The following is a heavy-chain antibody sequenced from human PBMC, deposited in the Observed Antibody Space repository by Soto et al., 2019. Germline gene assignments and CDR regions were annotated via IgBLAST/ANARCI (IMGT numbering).Heavy chain of an antibody. J-gene: IGHJ6*02. Sequence: SETLSLTCTVSGGSISSFYWSWIRQLPGKGLEWIGCIYYSGSTNYNPSLKSRVTTSVDTSKNQFSLKLSPVTAADTAVYYCAREYILTGHPRFSYYGMDVWGQGTTVTVSS. CDR2: IYYSGST. D-gene: IGHD3-9*01. V-gene: IGHV4-59*01. CDR3: AREYILTGHPRFSYYGMDV. CDR1: GGSISSFY.